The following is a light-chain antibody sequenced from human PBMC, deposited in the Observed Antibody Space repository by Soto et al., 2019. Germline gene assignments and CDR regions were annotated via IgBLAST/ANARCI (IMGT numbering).Light chain of an antibody. Sequence: IQLTQSPSSLSASVGDRVTITCRASQDIAIYLAWSQQKPVEAPKLLIYAASTLYGGVPSRFSGSGSGTDFALTLTSLQAEDFSTYYCQQLRMYPSTVGGGTKVEIK. CDR2: AAS. CDR1: QDIAIY. CDR3: QQLRMYPST. V-gene: IGKV1-9*01. J-gene: IGKJ4*02.